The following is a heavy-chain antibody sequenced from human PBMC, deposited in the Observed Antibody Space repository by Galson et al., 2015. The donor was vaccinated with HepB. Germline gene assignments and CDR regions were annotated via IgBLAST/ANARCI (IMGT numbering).Heavy chain of an antibody. CDR3: ARAEPHRFPELVSGDY. CDR2: ISPYIGNT. Sequence: SVKVSCKASGYTFTNYGITWVRQAPGQGLEWMGWISPYIGNTNYAQMLQDRVTMSTDTSTSTAYLELRSLRSDDTAVCYCARAEPHRFPELVSGDYWGQGTLVTVSS. D-gene: IGHD1-7*01. CDR1: GYTFTNYG. J-gene: IGHJ4*02. V-gene: IGHV1-18*01.